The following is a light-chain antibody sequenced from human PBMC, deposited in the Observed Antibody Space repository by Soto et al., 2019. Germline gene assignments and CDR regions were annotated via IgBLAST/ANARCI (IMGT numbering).Light chain of an antibody. CDR1: RTVGNF. CDR3: QQYNNWPRT. V-gene: IGKV3D-15*01. Sequence: ETVMTQSPATLSVSPGERATLSCRASRTVGNFLAWYQQKPGQAPSLLIYDATHRATGIPDRFTGSGSGTDFTLTINSLQSEDFAVYYCQQYNNWPRTFGQGTKVDNK. CDR2: DAT. J-gene: IGKJ1*01.